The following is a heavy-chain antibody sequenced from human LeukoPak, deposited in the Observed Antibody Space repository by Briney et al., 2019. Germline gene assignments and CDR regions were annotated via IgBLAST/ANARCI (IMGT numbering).Heavy chain of an antibody. J-gene: IGHJ6*02. Sequence: GASVKVSCKASGYTFTSYGISWVRQAPGQGLEWMGGIIPIFGTANYAQKFQGRVTITADESTSTAYMELSSLRSEDTAVYYCASVEGLVFPLARDYGMDVWGQGTTVTVSS. CDR1: GYTFTSYG. D-gene: IGHD2-2*01. CDR2: IIPIFGTA. V-gene: IGHV1-69*13. CDR3: ASVEGLVFPLARDYGMDV.